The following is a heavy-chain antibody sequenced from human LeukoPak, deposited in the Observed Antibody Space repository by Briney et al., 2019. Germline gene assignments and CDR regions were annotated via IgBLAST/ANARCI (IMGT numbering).Heavy chain of an antibody. V-gene: IGHV6-1*01. CDR1: GDSVSSNTAA. Sequence: SQTLSLTCAIPGDSVSSNTAAWNWIRQSPSRGLEWLGRTYYRSKWNFDYAVSLKGRININPDTSKNQFSLHLNSVTPEDTAMYYCARDGETGNEFLDFWGQGTLVTVSS. J-gene: IGHJ4*02. CDR3: ARDGETGNEFLDF. CDR2: TYYRSKWNF. D-gene: IGHD1-1*01.